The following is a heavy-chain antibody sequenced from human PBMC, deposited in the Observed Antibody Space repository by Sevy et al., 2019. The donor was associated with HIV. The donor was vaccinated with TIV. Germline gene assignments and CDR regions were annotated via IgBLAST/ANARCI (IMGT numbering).Heavy chain of an antibody. CDR2: ISGSGGRT. CDR1: GFSFISYA. D-gene: IGHD2-2*01. Sequence: GGSLRLSCAASGFSFISYAMSWVRQAPGKGLEWVSAISGSGGRTYYADSVKGRLTISRDNSKNTLYLQMNSLRAEDTAVYHCAKDQGYCSSTSCYSDYWGQGTLVTVSS. V-gene: IGHV3-23*01. CDR3: AKDQGYCSSTSCYSDY. J-gene: IGHJ4*02.